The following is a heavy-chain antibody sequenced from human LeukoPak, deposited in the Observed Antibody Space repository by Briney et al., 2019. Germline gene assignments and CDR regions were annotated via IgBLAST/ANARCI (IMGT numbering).Heavy chain of an antibody. CDR2: SSISSSYI. Sequence: TGGSLRLSCAASGFTFSSYSMNWVRQAPGKGLEWISSSSISSSYIYYADSVKGRFTISRDNAKNSLYLQMNSLRAEDTAVYYCARYIAVAGTDYWGQGTLVTVSS. J-gene: IGHJ4*02. D-gene: IGHD6-19*01. CDR3: ARYIAVAGTDY. CDR1: GFTFSSYS. V-gene: IGHV3-21*01.